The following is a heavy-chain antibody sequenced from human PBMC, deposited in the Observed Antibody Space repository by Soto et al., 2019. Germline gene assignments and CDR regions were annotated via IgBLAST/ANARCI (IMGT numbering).Heavy chain of an antibody. CDR2: ISPYNGNT. V-gene: IGHV1-18*01. CDR1: RYTFTNFG. Sequence: QVQLVQSGAEVKKPGASVKVSCKASRYTFTNFGISWVRQAPGQGLAWMGWISPYNGNTNYAQKLQGRVTMTTDTPTITAYMELRSLRSDDTAVYYCARDTGSHQDYWGQGTLVTVSS. D-gene: IGHD2-15*01. J-gene: IGHJ4*02. CDR3: ARDTGSHQDY.